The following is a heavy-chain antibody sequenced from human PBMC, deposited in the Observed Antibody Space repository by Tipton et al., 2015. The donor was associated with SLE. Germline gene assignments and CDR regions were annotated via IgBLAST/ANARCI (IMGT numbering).Heavy chain of an antibody. CDR3: AREGLCSSYDYYMYV. J-gene: IGHJ6*03. Sequence: TLSLTCTVSGGSISSYYWSWIRQPPGKGLEWIGNIYYSGSTNYNPSLKSRVTISVDTSKNQFSLKLSSVTAADTAVYYCAREGLCSSYDYYMYVWGKVTPVSVSS. D-gene: IGHD3-10*02. V-gene: IGHV4-59*01. CDR1: GGSISSYY. CDR2: IYYSGST.